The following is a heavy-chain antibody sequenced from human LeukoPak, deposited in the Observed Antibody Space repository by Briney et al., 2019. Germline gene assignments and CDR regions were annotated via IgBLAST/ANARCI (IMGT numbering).Heavy chain of an antibody. J-gene: IGHJ4*02. V-gene: IGHV3-7*01. CDR2: IKQDGSEK. D-gene: IGHD6-13*01. CDR3: ATEGYSSSWFEY. Sequence: PGGSLRLSCAASGFTFSSYWMSWVRQAPGKGLEWVANIKQDGSEKYYVDSVKGRFTISRDNTKNSLYLQMGSLRAEDTAVYYCATEGYSSSWFEYWGQGTLVTVSS. CDR1: GFTFSSYW.